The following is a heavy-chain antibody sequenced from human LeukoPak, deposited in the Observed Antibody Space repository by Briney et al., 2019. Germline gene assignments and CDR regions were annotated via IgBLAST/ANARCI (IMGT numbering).Heavy chain of an antibody. J-gene: IGHJ3*02. V-gene: IGHV3-30-3*01. D-gene: IGHD1-20*01. CDR3: ARVGYNYDLGNAFDI. CDR2: ISHDGYHE. Sequence: GGSLRLSCAASGFAFSQFTVHWVRQAPGKGLEWVAVISHDGYHEYYADSVKGRFTISRDNSRNTHFLQMNSLRADDTAVYYCARVGYNYDLGNAFDIWGQGTVVTVSS. CDR1: GFAFSQFT.